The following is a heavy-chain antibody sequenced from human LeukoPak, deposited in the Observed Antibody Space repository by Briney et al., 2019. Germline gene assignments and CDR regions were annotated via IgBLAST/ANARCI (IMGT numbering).Heavy chain of an antibody. V-gene: IGHV4-34*01. CDR1: GGSFSGYY. CDR3: ARGPRYIVVVPAAMPSGMDV. Sequence: SETLSLTCAVYGGSFSGYYWSWIRQPPGKGLEWTGEINHSGSTNYNPSLKSRVTISVDTSKNQFSLKLSSVTAADTAVYYCARGPRYIVVVPAAMPSGMDVWGQGTTVTVSS. CDR2: INHSGST. J-gene: IGHJ6*02. D-gene: IGHD2-2*01.